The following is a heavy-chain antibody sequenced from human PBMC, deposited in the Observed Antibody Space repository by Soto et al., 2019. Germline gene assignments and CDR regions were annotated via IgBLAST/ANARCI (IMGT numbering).Heavy chain of an antibody. CDR1: GDSITSGGYY. CDR3: ARDKITGLFDY. CDR2: VYHSGST. V-gene: IGHV4-31*02. J-gene: IGHJ4*02. D-gene: IGHD2-8*02. Sequence: SETLSLTCNVSGDSITSGGYYWSWIRQHPGKGLEWIGYVYHSGSTYYNPSLKSRVTISVDTSKNQFSLKLTSVTAADTAVYYCARDKITGLFDYWGQGTLVTVSS.